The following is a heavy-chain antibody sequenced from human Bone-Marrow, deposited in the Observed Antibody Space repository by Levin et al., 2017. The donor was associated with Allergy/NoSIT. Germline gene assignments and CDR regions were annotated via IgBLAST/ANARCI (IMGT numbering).Heavy chain of an antibody. V-gene: IGHV4-39*01. J-gene: IGHJ4*02. D-gene: IGHD2-2*01. CDR2: ISYSGST. CDR3: ARTEEYQLFYFDS. Sequence: SETLSLTCTVSGASVSTNAYYWGWIRQSPGKGLEWIGSISYSGSTYYNPSLESRVTGSLDTSKDQISLKLKSVTAADTAVYYCARTEEYQLFYFDSWGQGTLVTVSS. CDR1: GASVSTNAYY.